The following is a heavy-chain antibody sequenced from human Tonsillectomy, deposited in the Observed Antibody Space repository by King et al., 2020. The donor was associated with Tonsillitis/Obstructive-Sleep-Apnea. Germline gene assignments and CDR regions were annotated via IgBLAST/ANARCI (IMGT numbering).Heavy chain of an antibody. D-gene: IGHD1-26*01. V-gene: IGHV2-26*01. CDR2: IFSNDEK. J-gene: IGHJ6*02. CDR1: GFSLSNARMG. Sequence: TLQESGPVLVKPTETLTLTCTVSGFSLSNARMGVSCIRQPPGKALEWLAHIFSNDEKSYSTSLKSRLTISKDTSKSQVVLTMTNMDPVDTATYYCARITDPSGSPSYYYYGMDVWGQGTTVTVSS. CDR3: ARITDPSGSPSYYYYGMDV.